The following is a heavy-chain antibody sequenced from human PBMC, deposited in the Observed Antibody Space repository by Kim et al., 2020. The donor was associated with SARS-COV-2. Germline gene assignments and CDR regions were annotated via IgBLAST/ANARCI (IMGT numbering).Heavy chain of an antibody. Sequence: SETLSLTCAVYGGSFSGYYWSWIRQPPGKGLEWIGEINHSGSTNYNPSLKSRVTISVDTSKNQFSLKLSSVTAADTAVYYCARGRAYYYYGMDVWGQGTTVTVSS. J-gene: IGHJ6*02. CDR1: GGSFSGYY. CDR2: INHSGST. V-gene: IGHV4-34*01. CDR3: ARGRAYYYYGMDV.